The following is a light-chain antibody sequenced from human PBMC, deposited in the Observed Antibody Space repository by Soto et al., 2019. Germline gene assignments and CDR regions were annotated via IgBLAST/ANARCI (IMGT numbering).Light chain of an antibody. V-gene: IGKV1-5*03. CDR3: QQYNSYSFT. CDR1: QSISSW. CDR2: KAS. J-gene: IGKJ1*01. Sequence: DIQMTQSPSTLSAFVGDTVTITCRASQSISSWLAWYQHKPGKAPKLLIYKASTLQSGVPSRFSGSGSGTEFTLTISSLLPDDFATYFCQQYNSYSFTFGQGTKVEIK.